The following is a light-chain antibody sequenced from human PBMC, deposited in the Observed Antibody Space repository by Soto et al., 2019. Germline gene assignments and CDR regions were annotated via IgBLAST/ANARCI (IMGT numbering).Light chain of an antibody. J-gene: IGKJ1*01. CDR1: QSVSSY. Sequence: EIVLTQSPATLSLSPGERATLSCRASQSVSSYLAWYQQKPGQAPRLLIYDASNRSTAIPARFSGSGFGTDFTLTISSLEPEDFALYYCQQRSNWPRTFGQGTKVEIK. CDR3: QQRSNWPRT. V-gene: IGKV3-11*01. CDR2: DAS.